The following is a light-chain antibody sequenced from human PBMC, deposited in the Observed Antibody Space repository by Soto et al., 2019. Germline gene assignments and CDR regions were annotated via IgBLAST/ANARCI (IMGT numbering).Light chain of an antibody. CDR2: GNS. Sequence: QSVLTQPPSVSGDPGQRVTISCTGNSSNIGAGFDVHWYQQLPGTAPKLLIYGNSNRPSGVPDRFSGSKSGTSASLAITGLQAEDEADYYCQSYDISLSTSGVFGTGTKVTVL. V-gene: IGLV1-40*01. J-gene: IGLJ1*01. CDR1: SSNIGAGFD. CDR3: QSYDISLSTSGV.